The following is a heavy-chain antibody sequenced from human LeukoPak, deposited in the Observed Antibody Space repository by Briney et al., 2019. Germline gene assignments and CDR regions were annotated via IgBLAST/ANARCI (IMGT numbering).Heavy chain of an antibody. CDR1: GFTFSSYG. CDR2: ISYDGSNK. Sequence: GGSLRLSCAASGFTFSSYGMHWVRQAPGKGLEWVAGISYDGSNKYYADSVKGRFTISRDNSKNTLYLQMNSLRAEDTAVYYCAKDPVGNVANPRSFDPWGQGTLVTVSS. J-gene: IGHJ5*02. V-gene: IGHV3-30*18. D-gene: IGHD1-1*01. CDR3: AKDPVGNVANPRSFDP.